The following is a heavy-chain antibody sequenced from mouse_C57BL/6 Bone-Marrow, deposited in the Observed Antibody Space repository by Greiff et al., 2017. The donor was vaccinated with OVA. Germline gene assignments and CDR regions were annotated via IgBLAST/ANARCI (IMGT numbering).Heavy chain of an antibody. J-gene: IGHJ4*01. CDR1: GYTFTSYW. Sequence: QVQLQQPGAELVMPGASVKLSCKASGYTFTSYWMHWVKQRPGQGLEWIGEIDPSDSYTNYNQKFKGKSTLTVDKSSSTAYMQLSSLTSEDSAVYYCACGLLLWLRHYAMDYWGQGTSVTVSS. V-gene: IGHV1-69*01. CDR2: IDPSDSYT. D-gene: IGHD2-2*01. CDR3: ACGLLLWLRHYAMDY.